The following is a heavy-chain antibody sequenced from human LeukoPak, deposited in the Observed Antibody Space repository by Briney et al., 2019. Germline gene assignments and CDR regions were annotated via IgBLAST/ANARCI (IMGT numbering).Heavy chain of an antibody. CDR1: GFTFSNYA. CDR3: AKTEYYDFWSGYYPHFDY. J-gene: IGHJ4*02. CDR2: ISGTGGAT. Sequence: PGGSLRLSCAASGFTFSNYAMSWVRQAPGKGLEWVSAISGTGGATYYADSVKGRFTISRDNSKNTLYLQMNSLRAEDTAVYYCAKTEYYDFWSGYYPHFDYWGQGTLVTVSS. D-gene: IGHD3-3*01. V-gene: IGHV3-23*01.